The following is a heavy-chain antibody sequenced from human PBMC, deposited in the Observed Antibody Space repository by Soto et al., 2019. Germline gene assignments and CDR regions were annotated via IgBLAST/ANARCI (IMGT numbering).Heavy chain of an antibody. CDR1: GGSISSYY. Sequence: SETLSLTCTVSGGSISSYYWSWIRQPPGKGLEWIGYIYYSGSTNYNPSLKSRVTISVDTSKNQFSLKLSSVTAADTAVYYCARGLLYPHLYYYYYMDVWGKGTTVTVSS. J-gene: IGHJ6*03. D-gene: IGHD3-3*01. CDR2: IYYSGST. V-gene: IGHV4-59*01. CDR3: ARGLLYPHLYYYYYMDV.